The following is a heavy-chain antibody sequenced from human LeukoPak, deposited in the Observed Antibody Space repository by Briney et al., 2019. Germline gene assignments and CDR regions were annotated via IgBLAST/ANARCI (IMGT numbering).Heavy chain of an antibody. D-gene: IGHD3-10*01. Sequence: GGSLRLSCAASGFTFSSYSMNWVRQAPGKGLEWVSYISSSSSTIYYADSVKGRFTISRDYSKNIVYLRMNSLRAEDTAVYFCANSRGYGSGNLWGQGTLVTVSS. CDR1: GFTFSSYS. CDR3: ANSRGYGSGNL. V-gene: IGHV3-48*01. CDR2: ISSSSSTI. J-gene: IGHJ4*02.